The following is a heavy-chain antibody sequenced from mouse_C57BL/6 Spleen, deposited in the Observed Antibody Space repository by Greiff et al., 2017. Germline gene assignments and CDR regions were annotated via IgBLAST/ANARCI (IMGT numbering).Heavy chain of an antibody. D-gene: IGHD1-1*01. CDR3: TSLPYYASRYAMDY. Sequence: VQLQQSGAELVRPGASVKLSCTASGFNIKDYYMHWVKQRPEQGLEWIGRIDPEDGDTEYAPKFQGKATMTADTSSNTAYLQLSSLTSEDTAVYYCTSLPYYASRYAMDYWGQGTSVTVSS. CDR1: GFNIKDYY. V-gene: IGHV14-1*01. J-gene: IGHJ4*01. CDR2: IDPEDGDT.